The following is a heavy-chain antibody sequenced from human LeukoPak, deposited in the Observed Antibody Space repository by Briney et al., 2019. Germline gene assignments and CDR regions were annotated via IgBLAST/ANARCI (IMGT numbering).Heavy chain of an antibody. V-gene: IGHV3-49*03. CDR2: IRSKAYGGTT. CDR1: GFTFGDYA. CDR3: TRSHFDWFFDY. J-gene: IGHJ4*02. Sequence: QPGRSLRLSCTASGFTFGDYAMSWFRQAPGKGLEWVGFIRSKAYGGTTEYAASVKGRFTISRDDSRSIAYLQMNSLKTEDTAVYYCTRSHFDWFFDYWGQGTLVTVFS. D-gene: IGHD3-9*01.